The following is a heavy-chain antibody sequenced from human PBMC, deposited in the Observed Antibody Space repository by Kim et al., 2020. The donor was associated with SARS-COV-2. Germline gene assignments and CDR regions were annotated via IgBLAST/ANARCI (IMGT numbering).Heavy chain of an antibody. CDR2: IIPIFGTA. D-gene: IGHD3-10*01. CDR1: GGTFSSYA. V-gene: IGHV1-69*13. J-gene: IGHJ4*02. CDR3: ARGHYYGSGSYYD. Sequence: SVKVSCKASGGTFSSYAISWVRQAPGQGLEWMGGIIPIFGTANYAQKFQGRVTITADESTSTAYMELSSLRSEDTAVYYCARGHYYGSGSYYDWGQGTLVTVSS.